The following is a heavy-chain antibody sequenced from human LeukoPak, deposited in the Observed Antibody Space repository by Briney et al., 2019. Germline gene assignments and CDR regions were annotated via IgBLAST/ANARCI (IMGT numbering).Heavy chain of an antibody. Sequence: PGGSLRLSCAASGFTFDDYGMSWVRQAPGKGLVWVSRINSDGSSTSYADSVKGRFTISRDNAKNTLYLQMNSLRAEDTAVYYCARDRYCSSTSCYDLDYWGQGTLVTVSS. D-gene: IGHD2-2*01. J-gene: IGHJ4*02. CDR2: INSDGSST. CDR3: ARDRYCSSTSCYDLDY. CDR1: GFTFDDYG. V-gene: IGHV3-74*01.